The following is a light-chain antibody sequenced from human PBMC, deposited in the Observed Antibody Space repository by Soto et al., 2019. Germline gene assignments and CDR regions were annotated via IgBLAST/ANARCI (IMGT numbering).Light chain of an antibody. CDR1: QSVTTR. CDR2: GAS. Sequence: EIVLTQSPATLSLSPGERATLSCRASQSVTTRLAWYQHKPGQAPRLLMSGASSRASGVPVRFSGSGSVTDFTLTISRLEPEDFALYYCQQYGGSPTTFGLGTRLEIK. V-gene: IGKV3-20*01. CDR3: QQYGGSPTT. J-gene: IGKJ5*01.